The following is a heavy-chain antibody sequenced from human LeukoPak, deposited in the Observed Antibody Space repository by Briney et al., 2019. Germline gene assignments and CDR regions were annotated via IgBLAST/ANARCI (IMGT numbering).Heavy chain of an antibody. D-gene: IGHD6-19*01. J-gene: IGHJ4*02. CDR3: ARAQQWLVHNLFDY. CDR2: ISSSSSYI. V-gene: IGHV3-21*01. CDR1: GFPFSIYS. Sequence: VGSLTLSCAASGFPFSIYSRNWIRQAPGKGLEWVSSISSSSSYIYYADSVKGRFTLSRDNAKNSLYLQMNSLRAEHTAVYYCARAQQWLVHNLFDYWGQGTLVTVSS.